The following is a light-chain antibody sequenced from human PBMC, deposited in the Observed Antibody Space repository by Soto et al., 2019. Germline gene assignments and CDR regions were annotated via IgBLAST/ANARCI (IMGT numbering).Light chain of an antibody. Sequence: EIVMTQSPGTLSLSPGERATLSCRASQSVSSNYLAWYQQKPGQAPRLLIYGASTRATGIADRFSGSGSGTDFTLSISRLEPEDFAVYYCHQYGSSPQTFGQGTKVDI. J-gene: IGKJ1*01. V-gene: IGKV3-20*01. CDR3: HQYGSSPQT. CDR2: GAS. CDR1: QSVSSNY.